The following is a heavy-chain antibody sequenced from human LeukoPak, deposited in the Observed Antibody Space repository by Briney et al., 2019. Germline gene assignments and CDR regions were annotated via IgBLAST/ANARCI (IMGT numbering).Heavy chain of an antibody. J-gene: IGHJ4*02. CDR3: ARGSGSALYY. CDR1: GFTFSSYE. CDR2: ISSSGSTI. D-gene: IGHD1-26*01. V-gene: IGHV3-48*03. Sequence: GGSLRLSCAASGFTFSSYEMNWVRQAPGKGLEWVSYISSSGSTIYYADPVKGRFTISRDNAKNSLYLQMNSLRAEDTAVHYCARGSGSALYYWGQGTLVTVSS.